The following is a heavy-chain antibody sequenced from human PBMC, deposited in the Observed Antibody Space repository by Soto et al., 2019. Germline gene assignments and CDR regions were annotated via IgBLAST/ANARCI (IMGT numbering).Heavy chain of an antibody. CDR1: GGSFSGYY. V-gene: IGHV4-34*01. J-gene: IGHJ6*02. Sequence: QVQLQQWGAGLLKPSETLSLTCAVYGGSFSGYYWSWIRQPPGKGLEWIGEINHSGSTNYNPSLKSRVTISVDTSKNQFSLKLSSVTAADTAVYYCARVRSPYFDSYGMDVWGQGTTVTVSS. CDR3: ARVRSPYFDSYGMDV. D-gene: IGHD3-9*01. CDR2: INHSGST.